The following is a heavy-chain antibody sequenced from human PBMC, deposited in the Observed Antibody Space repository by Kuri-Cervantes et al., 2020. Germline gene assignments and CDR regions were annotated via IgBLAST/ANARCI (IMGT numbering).Heavy chain of an antibody. CDR2: IKQDGSEK. CDR3: ARRRTAGELFVDV. D-gene: IGHD3-10*01. Sequence: LSLTCAASGFTFSSYWMSWVRQAPGKGLEWVANIKQDGSEKYYVDSAKGRFTISRDNAKNSLYLQMNSLTAEDTAVYYCARRRTAGELFVDVWGQGTTVTVSS. CDR1: GFTFSSYW. J-gene: IGHJ6*02. V-gene: IGHV3-7*01.